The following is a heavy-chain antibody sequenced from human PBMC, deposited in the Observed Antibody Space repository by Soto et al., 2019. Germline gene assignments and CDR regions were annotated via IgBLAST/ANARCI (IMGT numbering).Heavy chain of an antibody. CDR1: GFTFSSYG. V-gene: IGHV3-30*18. CDR2: ISYDGSNK. Sequence: QVQLVESGGGVVQPGRSLRLSCAASGFTFSSYGMHWVRQAPGKGLEWVAVISYDGSNKYYADSVKGRFTISRDNSKNTLYLQMNSLRAEDTAVYYCAKDRRFLEWLDYWGQGTLVTVSS. CDR3: AKDRRFLEWLDY. D-gene: IGHD3-3*01. J-gene: IGHJ4*02.